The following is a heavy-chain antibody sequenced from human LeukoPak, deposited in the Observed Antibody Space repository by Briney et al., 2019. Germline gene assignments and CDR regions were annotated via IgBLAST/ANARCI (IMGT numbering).Heavy chain of an antibody. V-gene: IGHV1-2*02. CDR2: INPNTGGT. Sequence: ASVKVSYKASGYTFTGYFMHWVRQAPGQGLDWMGWINPNTGGTKYAQKFQGRVTMTGDTSIGTAYMELSTVTSDDTAVYFCARVHATGYFSLDLGYWGQGTLVTVSS. D-gene: IGHD3-9*01. CDR1: GYTFTGYF. CDR3: ARVHATGYFSLDLGY. J-gene: IGHJ4*02.